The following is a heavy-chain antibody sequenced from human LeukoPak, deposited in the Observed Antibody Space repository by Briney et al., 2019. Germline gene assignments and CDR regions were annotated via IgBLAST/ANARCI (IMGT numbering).Heavy chain of an antibody. V-gene: IGHV4-39*01. CDR3: ARQYSSGWQYFDC. J-gene: IGHJ4*02. CDR1: GDSINNTNFY. D-gene: IGHD6-19*01. Sequence: SETLSLTCTVSGDSINNTNFYWGWIRQSPGKGLEWIGSLYSSGSTYYNPSLKSRVTISVDTSKNQFSLKLSSVTAADTAVYYCARQYSSGWQYFDCWGQGTLVTVSS. CDR2: LYSSGST.